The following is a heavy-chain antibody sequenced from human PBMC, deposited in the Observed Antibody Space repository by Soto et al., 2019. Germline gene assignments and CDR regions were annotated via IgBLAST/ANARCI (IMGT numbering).Heavy chain of an antibody. V-gene: IGHV3-30*18. CDR3: AKDSYRGDIVLTPAPYGNDY. CDR1: EFTFKSYG. Sequence: QVQLVESGGGVVQAGRSLRLSCVASEFTFKSYGVHWVRQAPGKGLAWVAVMSYDGNKKHYADSVRGRFTISRDNSKNTLYLQMYSLRTEDTAVYYCAKDSYRGDIVLTPAPYGNDYWGQGTLVTVSS. D-gene: IGHD2-2*01. J-gene: IGHJ4*02. CDR2: MSYDGNKK.